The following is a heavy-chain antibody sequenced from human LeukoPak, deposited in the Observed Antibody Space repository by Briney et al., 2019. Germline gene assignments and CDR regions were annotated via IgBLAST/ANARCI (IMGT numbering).Heavy chain of an antibody. V-gene: IGHV3-11*06. Sequence: SGGSLRLSCAASGFPFSDYYMIWIRQAPGKGLEWIAYISSTSTFTDYSDSVKGRFTISRDNAKNSLYLQMHSLRAEDTAVYYCARTREGLMVDAFDIWGQGTLVTVSS. D-gene: IGHD1-26*01. CDR3: ARTREGLMVDAFDI. J-gene: IGHJ3*02. CDR2: ISSTSTFT. CDR1: GFPFSDYY.